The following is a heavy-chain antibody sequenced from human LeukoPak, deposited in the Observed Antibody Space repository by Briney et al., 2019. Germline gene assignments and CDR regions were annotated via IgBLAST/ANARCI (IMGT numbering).Heavy chain of an antibody. CDR2: IYTSGST. CDR1: GGPISSGSYH. D-gene: IGHD1-26*01. V-gene: IGHV4-61*02. J-gene: IGHJ1*01. CDR3: ARVLSGSYFQH. Sequence: SETLSLTCTVSGGPISSGSYHWSWIRQPAGTGLEWIGRIYTSGSTNYNPSLKSRVIISVDTSKNQFSLKLSSVTAADTAVYYCARVLSGSYFQHWGQGTLVTVSS.